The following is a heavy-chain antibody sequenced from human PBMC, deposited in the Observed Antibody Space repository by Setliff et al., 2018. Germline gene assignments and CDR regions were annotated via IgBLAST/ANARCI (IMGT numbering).Heavy chain of an antibody. CDR3: ARGAYIGLDY. J-gene: IGHJ4*02. CDR2: IYYSGTT. CDR1: GGSISTYY. Sequence: ASETLSLTCTVSGGSISTYYWTWIRQPPGKALEWIGYIYYSGTTNYSPSLKSRVTISIDMSKNQFSLKLNSVTAADTAVYYCARGAYIGLDYWGQ. D-gene: IGHD4-4*01. V-gene: IGHV4-59*01.